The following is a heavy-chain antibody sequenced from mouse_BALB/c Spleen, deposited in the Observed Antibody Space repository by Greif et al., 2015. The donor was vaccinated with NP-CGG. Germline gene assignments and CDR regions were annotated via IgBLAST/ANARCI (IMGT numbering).Heavy chain of an antibody. J-gene: IGHJ1*01. V-gene: IGHV1-7*01. D-gene: IGHD1-1*01. CDR1: GYTFTSYW. Sequence: VQLQQSGAELAKPGASVKMSCKASGYTFTSYWMHWVKQRPGQGLEWIGYINPSTGYTEYNQKFKDKATLTADKSSSTGYTQLSSLTAEDSAVYYCARSYEGCYDVWGAGTTVTVSA. CDR3: ARSYEGCYDV. CDR2: INPSTGYT.